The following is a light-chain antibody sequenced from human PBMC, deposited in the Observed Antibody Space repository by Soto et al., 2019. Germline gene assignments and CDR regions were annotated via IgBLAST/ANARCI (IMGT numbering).Light chain of an antibody. J-gene: IGKJ1*01. CDR2: GAS. V-gene: IGKV3-20*01. CDR1: QSVSSNH. Sequence: IVLTQSPVTLSLSPGERATLSCRASQSVSSNHLAWYQQNPGRALRLLIDGASTRATGIPDRFSGSGSGTDFTLTISRLEPEDVAVYYCQQYEAVVTFGQGTKVDIK. CDR3: QQYEAVVT.